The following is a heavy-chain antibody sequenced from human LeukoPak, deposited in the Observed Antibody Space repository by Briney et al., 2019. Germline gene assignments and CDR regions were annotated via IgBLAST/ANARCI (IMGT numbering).Heavy chain of an antibody. CDR2: IIPIFGTA. D-gene: IGHD1-26*01. J-gene: IGHJ5*01. V-gene: IGHV1-69*13. Sequence: SVKVSCKASGGTFDSYTISWVRQAPGQGLEWMGGIIPIFGTANYAQKFQGRVTITADESTSTAYMELSNLRSEDTAVYYCAREGSYYAFNYFDSWGQGTLVTVSS. CDR3: AREGSYYAFNYFDS. CDR1: GGTFDSYT.